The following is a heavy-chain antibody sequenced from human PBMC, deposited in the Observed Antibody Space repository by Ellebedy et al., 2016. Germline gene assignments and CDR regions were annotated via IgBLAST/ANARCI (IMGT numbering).Heavy chain of an antibody. CDR1: GFTFRNYN. Sequence: GGSLRLSCAASGFTFRNYNMNWVRQAPGKGLEWVSAISSSSSYKYYANSVKGRFTISRDNAENSLYLQMNSLRTEDTAIYYCATLGLVGALGDWFDPWGQGTLVTVSS. V-gene: IGHV3-21*06. D-gene: IGHD1-26*01. CDR3: ATLGLVGALGDWFDP. CDR2: ISSSSSYK. J-gene: IGHJ5*02.